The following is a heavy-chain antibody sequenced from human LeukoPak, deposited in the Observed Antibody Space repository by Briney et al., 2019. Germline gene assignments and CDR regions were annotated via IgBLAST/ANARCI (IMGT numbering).Heavy chain of an antibody. V-gene: IGHV3-21*06. J-gene: IGHJ4*02. D-gene: IGHD1-14*01. Sequence: TGGSLRLSCAASGFTFSSYSMNWVRQAPGKGLERVSSISSSTIYIYDADSVKGRFTISRDNAKNTLYLEMNSLRAEDTAMYYCARENSGEGFDYWSQGTLVTVSS. CDR1: GFTFSSYS. CDR2: ISSSTIYI. CDR3: ARENSGEGFDY.